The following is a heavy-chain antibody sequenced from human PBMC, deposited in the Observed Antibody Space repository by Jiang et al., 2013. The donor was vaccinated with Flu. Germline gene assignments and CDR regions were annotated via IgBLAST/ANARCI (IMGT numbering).Heavy chain of an antibody. J-gene: IGHJ4*02. V-gene: IGHV1-3*01. CDR1: GYSFTTYP. CDR3: ARAPWSTYYFDY. CDR2: VSGAGGNT. Sequence: SGAEVKKPGASVKVSCKASGYSFTTYPMHWVRQAPGQRPEWMGWVSGAGGNTKYSQKFQDRVALTRDTSATTAYMEFSSLRPEDTAVYYCARAPWSTYYFDYWGQGTLVTVSS. D-gene: IGHD2-15*01.